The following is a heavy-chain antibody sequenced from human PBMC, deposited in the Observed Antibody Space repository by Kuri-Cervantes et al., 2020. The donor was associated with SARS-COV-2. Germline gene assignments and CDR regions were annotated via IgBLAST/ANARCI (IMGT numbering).Heavy chain of an antibody. V-gene: IGHV1-18*01. CDR2: ISAYNGNT. D-gene: IGHD4-17*01. J-gene: IGHJ6*02. Sequence: ASVKVSCKASGYTFTSYGISWVRQAPGQGLEWMGWISAYNGNTNYAQKLQGRVTMTTDTSTSTAYMELRSLRSDDTAVYYCARDRGDYVYYYYGMDVWGQGTTVTVSS. CDR3: ARDRGDYVYYYYGMDV. CDR1: GYTFTSYG.